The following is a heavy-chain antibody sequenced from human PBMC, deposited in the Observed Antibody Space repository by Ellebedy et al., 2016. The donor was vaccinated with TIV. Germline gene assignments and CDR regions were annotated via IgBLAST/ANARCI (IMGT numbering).Heavy chain of an antibody. CDR3: ARDHFQSNCGGDCYTYNWFDP. Sequence: LRLXXTVSGGSISSSSYYWSWIRQPPGKGLEWIGYIYYSGSTYYNPSLKSRVTISVDTSKNQFSLKLSSVTAADTAVYYCARDHFQSNCGGDCYTYNWFDPWGQGTLVTVSS. D-gene: IGHD2-21*02. CDR2: IYYSGST. CDR1: GGSISSSSYY. J-gene: IGHJ5*02. V-gene: IGHV4-30-4*08.